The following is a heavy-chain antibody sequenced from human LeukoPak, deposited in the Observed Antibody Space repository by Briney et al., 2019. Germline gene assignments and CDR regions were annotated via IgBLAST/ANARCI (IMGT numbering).Heavy chain of an antibody. Sequence: GGSLRLSCAASGFTLSNYAMNWVRQAPGKGLEWVSGISDSVGITYYSDSVKGRFTISRDNSKNPLYLQMNSLRAEDTAVYYCAKDGGPYCTDGVCYSFTFNDWGQGILVTVSS. CDR1: GFTLSNYA. CDR3: AKDGGPYCTDGVCYSFTFND. D-gene: IGHD2-8*01. J-gene: IGHJ4*02. V-gene: IGHV3-23*01. CDR2: ISDSVGIT.